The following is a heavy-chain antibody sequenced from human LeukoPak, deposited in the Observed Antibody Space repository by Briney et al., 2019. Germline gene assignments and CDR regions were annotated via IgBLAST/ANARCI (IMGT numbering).Heavy chain of an antibody. CDR1: GFTFSGYT. J-gene: IGHJ4*02. V-gene: IGHV3-21*01. Sequence: GGSLRLSCAASGFTFSGYTMNWVRQAPGKGLEWVSSISSSSSSIYYADSVKGRFTISRDNAKNSLYLQMNSLSAEDTAVYYCARSGYNWNDVIFFDYWGQGTLVTVSS. CDR3: ARSGYNWNDVIFFDY. D-gene: IGHD1-1*01. CDR2: ISSSSSSI.